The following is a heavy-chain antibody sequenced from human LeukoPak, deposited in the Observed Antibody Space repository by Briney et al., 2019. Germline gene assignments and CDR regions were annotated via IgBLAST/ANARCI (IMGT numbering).Heavy chain of an antibody. V-gene: IGHV4-59*01. CDR2: IYYSGST. CDR1: GGSIGSYY. J-gene: IGHJ3*02. CDR3: ARSGYYYDTRGASDI. Sequence: PSETLSLTCTVSGGSIGSYYWSWIRQPPGKGLEWIGYIYYSGSTNYNPSLKSRVTISVDTSKNQFSLKLSSVTAADTAVYYCARSGYYYDTRGASDIWGQGTMVTVSS. D-gene: IGHD3-22*01.